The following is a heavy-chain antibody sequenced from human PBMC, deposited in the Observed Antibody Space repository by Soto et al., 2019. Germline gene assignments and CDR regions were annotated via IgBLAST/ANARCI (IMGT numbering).Heavy chain of an antibody. CDR2: INPSGGST. Sequence: ASVKVSCKASGYTFTSYYMHWVRQAPGQGLEWMGIINPSGGSTSYAQKFQGRVTMTRDTSTSTVYMELSSLRSEDTAVYYCARDLGGGPDYGDYPNYYGMDVWGQGTTVTVSS. CDR3: ARDLGGGPDYGDYPNYYGMDV. J-gene: IGHJ6*02. D-gene: IGHD4-17*01. CDR1: GYTFTSYY. V-gene: IGHV1-46*01.